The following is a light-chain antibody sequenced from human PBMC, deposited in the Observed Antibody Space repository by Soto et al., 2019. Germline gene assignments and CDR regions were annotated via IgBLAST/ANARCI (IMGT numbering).Light chain of an antibody. Sequence: DIQMTQSPSSLSASVGDRVTNTCQASQDISNYLNWYQQKPGKAPKLLIYDASNLETGVPSRFSGSGSGTDFTFTISSLQPEDIATYYCQQYDNPMYTFGYGTKLEIK. CDR2: DAS. J-gene: IGKJ2*01. CDR1: QDISNY. CDR3: QQYDNPMYT. V-gene: IGKV1-33*01.